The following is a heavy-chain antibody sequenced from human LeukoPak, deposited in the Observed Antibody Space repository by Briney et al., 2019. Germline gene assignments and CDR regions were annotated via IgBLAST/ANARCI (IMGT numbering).Heavy chain of an antibody. V-gene: IGHV3-7*01. J-gene: IGHJ5*02. Sequence: QAGESLRLSCAASGFTFSSYWMSWIRQAPGKGLEWVANIKQDGSANYYLDSVKGRYTISRDNAKNSLYLQMSSVRAEDTAVYYCARDYGSGSYYPPNWFDPWGQGTLVTVSS. CDR1: GFTFSSYW. CDR3: ARDYGSGSYYPPNWFDP. CDR2: IKQDGSAN. D-gene: IGHD3-10*01.